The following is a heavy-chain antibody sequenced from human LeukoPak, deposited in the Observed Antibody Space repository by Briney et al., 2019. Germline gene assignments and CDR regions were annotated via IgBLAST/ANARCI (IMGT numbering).Heavy chain of an antibody. CDR3: ARGGRSFVYYFDF. CDR1: GGSISSYY. V-gene: IGHV4-59*01. Sequence: SETLSLTCTVSGGSISSYYWSWIRQPPGKGLEWIGYIYYSGSTKYNPSLKSRVTISVDTSKNQFSLRLSSVTAADTAVYYCARGGRSFVYYFDFWGQGALITVTS. D-gene: IGHD1-26*01. J-gene: IGHJ4*02. CDR2: IYYSGST.